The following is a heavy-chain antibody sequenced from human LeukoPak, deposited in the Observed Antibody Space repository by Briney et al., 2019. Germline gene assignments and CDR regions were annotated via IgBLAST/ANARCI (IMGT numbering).Heavy chain of an antibody. Sequence: PGGSLRLSCAASGFTVSSNYMSWVRQAPGKGLVWVSRITNDGSSTTYADSVKGRFTISRDNAKNMLYLQVNSLRAEDTAVYCATQQGGNPAYWGQGTLVTVSS. D-gene: IGHD1-14*01. CDR3: TQQGGNPAY. CDR1: GFTVSSNY. J-gene: IGHJ4*02. V-gene: IGHV3-74*01. CDR2: ITNDGSST.